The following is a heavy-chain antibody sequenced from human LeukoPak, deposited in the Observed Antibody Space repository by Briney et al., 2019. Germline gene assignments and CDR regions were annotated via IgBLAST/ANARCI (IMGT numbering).Heavy chain of an antibody. D-gene: IGHD4-17*01. CDR2: IIPIFGTA. CDR3: AREGDYGDYASDC. Sequence: SVKVSCKASGGTFSSYGITWVRQAPGQGLEWMGRIIPIFGTANYAQKFQGRLTITTDESTSTAYMELSSLGSEDTAVYYCAREGDYGDYASDCWGQGTLVTVSS. V-gene: IGHV1-69*05. CDR1: GGTFSSYG. J-gene: IGHJ4*02.